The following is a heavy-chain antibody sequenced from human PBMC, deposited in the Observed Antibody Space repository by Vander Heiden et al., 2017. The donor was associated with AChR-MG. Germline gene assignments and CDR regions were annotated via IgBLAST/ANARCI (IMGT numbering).Heavy chain of an antibody. CDR2: IYYSGST. Sequence: QLQLQESGPGLVKPSETLSLTCTVSGGSISSSSYYWGWIRQPPGKGLEGMGSIYYSGSTYYNPSLKSRVTISVDTSKNQFSLKLSSVTAADTAVYYCARHPNLYGNYYYMDVWGKGTTVTVSS. J-gene: IGHJ6*03. CDR3: ARHPNLYGNYYYMDV. CDR1: GGSISSSSYY. V-gene: IGHV4-39*01. D-gene: IGHD4-17*01.